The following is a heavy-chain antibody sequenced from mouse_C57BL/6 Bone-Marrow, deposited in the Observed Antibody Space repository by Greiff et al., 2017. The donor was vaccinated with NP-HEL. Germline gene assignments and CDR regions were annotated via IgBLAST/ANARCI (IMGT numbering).Heavy chain of an antibody. D-gene: IGHD1-1*01. CDR1: GYTFTDYY. V-gene: IGHV1-26*01. CDR2: INPNNGGT. J-gene: IGHJ2*01. CDR3: ARSSYGSSPLDY. Sequence: VQLQQSGPELVKPGASVKISCKASGYTFTDYYMNWVKQSHGKSLEWIGDINPNNGGTSYNQKFKGKATLTVDKSSSTAYMELRSLTSEDSAVYYCARSSYGSSPLDYWGQGTTLPVSS.